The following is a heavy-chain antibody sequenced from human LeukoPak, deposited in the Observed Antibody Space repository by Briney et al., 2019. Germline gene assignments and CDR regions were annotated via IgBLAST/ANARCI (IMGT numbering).Heavy chain of an antibody. V-gene: IGHV3-48*04. CDR3: AREPFGREGVIDY. D-gene: IGHD3-10*01. CDR1: GFTFSSYS. J-gene: IGHJ4*02. CDR2: ISSSSSTI. Sequence: GGSLRLSCAASGFTFSSYSMNWVRQAPGKGLEWVSYISSSSSTIYYADSVKGRFTISRDNAKNSLYLQMNSLRAEDTAVYYCAREPFGREGVIDYWGQGTLVTVSS.